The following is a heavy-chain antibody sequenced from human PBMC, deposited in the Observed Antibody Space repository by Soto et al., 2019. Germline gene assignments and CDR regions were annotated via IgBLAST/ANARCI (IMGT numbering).Heavy chain of an antibody. CDR2: ISGSGGST. V-gene: IGHV3-23*01. J-gene: IGHJ4*02. Sequence: GGSLRLSCAASGFTFSSYAMSWVRQAPGKGLEWVSAISGSGGSTYYADSVKGRFTISRDNSKNTLYLQMNSLRAEDTAVYYCAKVPQLRIVATVYFDYWGQGTLVTVSS. CDR1: GFTFSSYA. D-gene: IGHD5-12*01. CDR3: AKVPQLRIVATVYFDY.